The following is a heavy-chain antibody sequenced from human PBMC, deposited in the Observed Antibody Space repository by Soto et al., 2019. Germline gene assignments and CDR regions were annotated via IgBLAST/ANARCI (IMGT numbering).Heavy chain of an antibody. Sequence: SETLSLTCTVSGGSISSGDYYWSWIRQPPGKGLEWIGYIYYSGSTYYNPSLKSRVTISVDMSKNQFSLKLSSVTAADTAVYYCARDDSSGYYSLDYWGQGTLVTVSS. CDR2: IYYSGST. J-gene: IGHJ4*02. V-gene: IGHV4-30-4*01. CDR3: ARDDSSGYYSLDY. CDR1: GGSISSGDYY. D-gene: IGHD3-22*01.